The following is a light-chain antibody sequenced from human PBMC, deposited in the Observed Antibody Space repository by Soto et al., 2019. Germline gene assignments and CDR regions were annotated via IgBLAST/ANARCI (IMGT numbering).Light chain of an antibody. CDR3: QQYNSFAWT. CDR1: QNINTW. Sequence: DIQMTQSPSTLSASVGDSVTIIGRASQNINTWLAWYHQKPGMAPKLLISDAYTLESGVPSRFSGSGSGPEFTLTISSPQPDDFGTYYCQQYNSFAWTFGQGTKVDIK. CDR2: DAY. J-gene: IGKJ1*01. V-gene: IGKV1-5*02.